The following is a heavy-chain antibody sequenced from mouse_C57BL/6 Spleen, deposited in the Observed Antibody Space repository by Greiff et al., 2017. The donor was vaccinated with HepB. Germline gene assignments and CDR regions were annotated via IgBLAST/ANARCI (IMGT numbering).Heavy chain of an antibody. V-gene: IGHV1-80*01. Sequence: QVQLQQSGAELVKPGASVKISCKASGYAFSSYWMNWVKQRPGKGLEWIGQIYPGDGDTNYNGKFKGKATLTADKSSSTAYMQLSSLTSEDSAVYFCARRDTTVVALYWYFDVWGTGTTVTVSS. J-gene: IGHJ1*03. D-gene: IGHD1-1*01. CDR1: GYAFSSYW. CDR2: IYPGDGDT. CDR3: ARRDTTVVALYWYFDV.